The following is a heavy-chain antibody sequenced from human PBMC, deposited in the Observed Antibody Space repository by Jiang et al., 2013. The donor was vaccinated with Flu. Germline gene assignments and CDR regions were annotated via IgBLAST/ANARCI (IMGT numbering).Heavy chain of an antibody. V-gene: IGHV4-59*08. D-gene: IGHD2-21*02. CDR2: IHNSGTT. CDR3: ARSYCGGDCYSMFGYSYYGMDV. Sequence: GPGLVKPSETLSLTCTVSSGSISSHYWSWIRQPPGKGLEWIGYIHNSGTTNYNPSLKSRVTTSIDTSTNQFSLKLISVTAPDTAVYYCARSYCGGDCYSMFGYSYYGMDV. J-gene: IGHJ6*01. CDR1: SGSISSHY.